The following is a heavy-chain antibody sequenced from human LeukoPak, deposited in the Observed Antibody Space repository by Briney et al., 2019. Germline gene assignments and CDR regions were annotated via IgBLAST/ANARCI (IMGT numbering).Heavy chain of an antibody. CDR2: ICYSGST. CDR3: ARTENYIPEDRFDP. V-gene: IGHV4-39*01. D-gene: IGHD5-24*01. CDR1: GGSISGSTYC. J-gene: IGHJ5*02. Sequence: SQTLSLTCTVSGGSISGSTYCWGWIRQPPGKGLEWIGSICYSGSTFYNPSPKSRVTLSVDTSKNQFSLKLSSVTAADTAVYYCARTENYIPEDRFDPWGQGTLVTVSS.